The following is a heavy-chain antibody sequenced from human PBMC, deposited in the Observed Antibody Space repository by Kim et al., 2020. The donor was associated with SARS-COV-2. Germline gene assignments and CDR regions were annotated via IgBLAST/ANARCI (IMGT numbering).Heavy chain of an antibody. Sequence: KYYADSVKGRFTISRDNSKNTLYLQMNSLRAEDTAVYYCARDRLRSIFDYWGQGTLVTVSS. CDR2: K. J-gene: IGHJ4*02. CDR3: ARDRLRSIFDY. V-gene: IGHV3-33*01. D-gene: IGHD3-3*01.